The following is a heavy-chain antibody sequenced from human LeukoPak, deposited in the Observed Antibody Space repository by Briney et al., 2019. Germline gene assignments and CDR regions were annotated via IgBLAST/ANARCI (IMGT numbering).Heavy chain of an antibody. V-gene: IGHV4-59*01. J-gene: IGHJ4*02. CDR3: ARFRYDGSGYYYVFDY. Sequence: KASGTLSLTCTVSGGSISSNYWSWIRQPPGKGLEWIGYVFYRGSTNYNPSLKSRVTISVDTPKNQFSLKLSSVTAADTAMYYCARFRYDGSGYYYVFDYWGQGTLVTVSS. CDR1: GGSISSNY. CDR2: VFYRGST. D-gene: IGHD3-22*01.